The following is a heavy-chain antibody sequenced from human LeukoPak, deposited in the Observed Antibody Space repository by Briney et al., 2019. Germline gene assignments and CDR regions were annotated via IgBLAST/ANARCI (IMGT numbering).Heavy chain of an antibody. Sequence: KAGGSLRLSCAASGFTFSSYSMNWVRQAPGKGLEWVSSISSSSSYIYYADSVKGRFTISRDNAKNSLYLQMNSLRAEDTAVYYCARDDGSGIDYWGQGTLVTVSS. CDR3: ARDDGSGIDY. J-gene: IGHJ4*02. CDR1: GFTFSSYS. V-gene: IGHV3-21*01. CDR2: ISSSSSYI. D-gene: IGHD3-10*01.